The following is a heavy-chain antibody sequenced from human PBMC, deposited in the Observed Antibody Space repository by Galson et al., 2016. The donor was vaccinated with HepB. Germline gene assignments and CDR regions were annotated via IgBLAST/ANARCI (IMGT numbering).Heavy chain of an antibody. D-gene: IGHD5-12*01. V-gene: IGHV4-59*01. J-gene: IGHJ4*02. CDR3: AREGGSGYDGFSPWPAFDY. CDR1: GDSISSYY. Sequence: TLSLTCTVSGDSISSYYWSWIRQPPGKGLEWIGYIYYSGSPNYNPSLKSRVTISMDTSKNQFSLKLSSVTAADTAMYYCAREGGSGYDGFSPWPAFDYWGQGTLVTVSS. CDR2: IYYSGSP.